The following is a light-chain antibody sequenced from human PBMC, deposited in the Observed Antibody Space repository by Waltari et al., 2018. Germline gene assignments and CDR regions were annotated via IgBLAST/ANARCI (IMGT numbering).Light chain of an antibody. CDR1: QSVSRN. V-gene: IGKV3-15*01. J-gene: IGKJ5*01. CDR2: GSS. Sequence: ETIMPKSPATLSLSPGERAPLPCRPIQSVSRNLPWYQQRPAQAPRLLIYGSSTRATGIPARFSGSGSGTEFTLTISSLQSEDFAVYYCQQYNNWPPITFGQGTRLEIK. CDR3: QQYNNWPPIT.